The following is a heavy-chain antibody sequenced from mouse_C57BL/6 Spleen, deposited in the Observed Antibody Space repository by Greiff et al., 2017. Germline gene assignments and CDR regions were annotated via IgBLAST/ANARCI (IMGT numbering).Heavy chain of an antibody. CDR3: ARSGVRLYFDY. Sequence: QVQLQQSGAELVRPGTSVKVSCKASGYAFTNYLIAWVKQRPGQGLEWIGVINPGSGGTNYNEKFKGNATLTADKSSSTAYMQLSSLTSEDSAVYFCARSGVRLYFDYWGQGTTLTVSS. J-gene: IGHJ2*01. D-gene: IGHD2-14*01. CDR2: INPGSGGT. CDR1: GYAFTNYL. V-gene: IGHV1-54*01.